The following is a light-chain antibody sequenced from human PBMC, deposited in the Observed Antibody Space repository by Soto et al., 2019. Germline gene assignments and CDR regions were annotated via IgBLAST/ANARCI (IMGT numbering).Light chain of an antibody. V-gene: IGKV3D-15*01. Sequence: IVMTQSPATLSVSPGETATLSCRASQSISIGLAWYRQKPGQAPRLLIYGASTRASGTPARFSGSGSGTEFTLTISSLKSEDFALYYCQQYNKWPLITFGQGTRLEIK. CDR1: QSISIG. CDR3: QQYNKWPLIT. CDR2: GAS. J-gene: IGKJ5*01.